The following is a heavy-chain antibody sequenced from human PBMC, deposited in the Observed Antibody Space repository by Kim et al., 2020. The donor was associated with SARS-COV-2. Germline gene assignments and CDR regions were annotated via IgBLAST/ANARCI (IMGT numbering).Heavy chain of an antibody. Sequence: GGSLRLSCAASGFTFDDYAMHWVQQAPGKGLEWVSGISWNSGSIGYADSVKGRFTISRDNAKNSLYLQMNSLRAEDTALYYCAKGRMRYGMDVWGQGTTVTVSS. V-gene: IGHV3-9*01. CDR1: GFTFDDYA. CDR3: AKGRMRYGMDV. CDR2: ISWNSGSI. J-gene: IGHJ6*02. D-gene: IGHD2-15*01.